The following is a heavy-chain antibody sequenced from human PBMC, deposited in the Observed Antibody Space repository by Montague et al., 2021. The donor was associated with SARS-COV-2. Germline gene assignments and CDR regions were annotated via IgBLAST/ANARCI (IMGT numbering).Heavy chain of an antibody. D-gene: IGHD3-16*01. V-gene: IGHV3-30*09. CDR2: ISYDGSNK. CDR1: GFTFSDYA. Sequence: SLRLSCAASGFTFSDYAIYWVRQAPGKGLEWVALISYDGSNKYYADSVKGRFAISRDDSKNTLYLQMNSLRAEDTAVYFCARDRLKWGMITFGGNDYWGQGILVTVSS. J-gene: IGHJ4*02. CDR3: ARDRLKWGMITFGGNDY.